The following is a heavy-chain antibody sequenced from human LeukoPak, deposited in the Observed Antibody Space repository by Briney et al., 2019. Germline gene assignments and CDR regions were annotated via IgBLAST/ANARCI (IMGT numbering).Heavy chain of an antibody. CDR3: ARNFGDFWSGNDYNWYDP. J-gene: IGHJ5*02. Sequence: ASVKVSCKASGGTFSSYAISWVRQAPGQGLEWMGWISAYNGNTNYAQRLQGRVTMTTDTSTSTAYMELRSLRSDDTAVYYCARNFGDFWSGNDYNWYDPWGQGTLVTVSS. D-gene: IGHD3-3*01. CDR1: GGTFSSYA. V-gene: IGHV1-18*01. CDR2: ISAYNGNT.